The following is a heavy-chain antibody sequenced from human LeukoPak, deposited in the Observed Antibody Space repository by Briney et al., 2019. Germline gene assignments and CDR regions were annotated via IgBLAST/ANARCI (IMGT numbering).Heavy chain of an antibody. CDR2: INPNSGGT. D-gene: IGHD2-15*01. V-gene: IGHV1-2*02. CDR1: GYTFTGYY. J-gene: IGHJ3*02. Sequence: ASVKVSCKASGYTFTGYYMHWVRQAPGQGLEWMGWINPNSGGTNYAQKFQGRVTMTRDTSISTAYMELSRPRSDDTAVYYCASVVVVAANDAFDIWGQGTMVTVSS. CDR3: ASVVVVAANDAFDI.